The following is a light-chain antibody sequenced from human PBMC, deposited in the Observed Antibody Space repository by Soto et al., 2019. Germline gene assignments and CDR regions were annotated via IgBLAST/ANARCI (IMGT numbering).Light chain of an antibody. CDR1: SSDVGGYNN. CDR2: EVS. CDR3: SSYAGSNNSV. V-gene: IGLV2-8*01. Sequence: QSALTQPPSASGSPGQSVTISCTGTSSDVGGYNNVSWYQQHPGKAPKLMIYEVSKRPSGVPDRFSGSKSGNTASLTVSGLQAEDEADYYCSSYAGSNNSVFGTGTKVPVL. J-gene: IGLJ1*01.